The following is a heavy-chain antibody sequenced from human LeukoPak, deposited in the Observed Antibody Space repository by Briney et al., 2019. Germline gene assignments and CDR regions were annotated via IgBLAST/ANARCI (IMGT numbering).Heavy chain of an antibody. CDR1: GYTFDTYG. J-gene: IGHJ6*03. D-gene: IGHD3-10*01. CDR2: ISADNGNT. V-gene: IGHV1-18*01. CDR3: AKDFMHYGSGRPYYMDV. Sequence: ASVKVSCKASGYTFDTYGISWVRQAPGQGLEWMGWISADNGNTNYAQKVQGRVTMTTDTSTNTAYMELRSLRSDDTAVYYCAKDFMHYGSGRPYYMDVWGEGTTVIISS.